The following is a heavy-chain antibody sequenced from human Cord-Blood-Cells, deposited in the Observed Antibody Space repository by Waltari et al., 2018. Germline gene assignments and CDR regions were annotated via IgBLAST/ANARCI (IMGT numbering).Heavy chain of an antibody. Sequence: QVQLVQSGAEVKKPGASVKVSCKVSGYTLTDLSMHWVRQAPGKGLEWMGVFDPEDGETIYAQKFQGRVTMTEDTSTDTAYMELSSLRSEDTAVYYCATAGKGCSSTSCYTEFDYWGQGTLVTVSS. CDR3: ATAGKGCSSTSCYTEFDY. CDR2: FDPEDGET. CDR1: GYTLTDLS. J-gene: IGHJ4*02. V-gene: IGHV1-24*01. D-gene: IGHD2-2*02.